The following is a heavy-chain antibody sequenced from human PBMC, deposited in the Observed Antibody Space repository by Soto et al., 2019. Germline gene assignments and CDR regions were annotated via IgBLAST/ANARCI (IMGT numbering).Heavy chain of an antibody. CDR1: GGSISSYY. CDR3: ARVSAGYWYFDL. CDR2: IYYSGST. V-gene: IGHV4-59*01. D-gene: IGHD6-19*01. Sequence: QVQLQESGPGLVKPSETLSLTCTVSGGSISSYYWSWIRQPPGQGLEWIGYIYYSGSTNYNPFLKSRVTISVDTSKNQFSLKLISVTAADTAVYYCARVSAGYWYFDLWGRGTLVTVSS. J-gene: IGHJ2*01.